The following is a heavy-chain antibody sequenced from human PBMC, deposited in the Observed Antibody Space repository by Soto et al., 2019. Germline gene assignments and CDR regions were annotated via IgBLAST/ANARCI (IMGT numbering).Heavy chain of an antibody. V-gene: IGHV5-51*01. Sequence: GDSLKISCKGSGYNFAGYWIAWVRQMPGKGLELMGIIYPSDSDTRYRPSFQGQVTISADKSISSAYLQWSSLRASDTAMYYCARGGVSTRTFDHWGQGTPVTVSA. J-gene: IGHJ4*02. CDR1: GYNFAGYW. CDR2: IYPSDSDT. CDR3: ARGGVSTRTFDH. D-gene: IGHD3-3*01.